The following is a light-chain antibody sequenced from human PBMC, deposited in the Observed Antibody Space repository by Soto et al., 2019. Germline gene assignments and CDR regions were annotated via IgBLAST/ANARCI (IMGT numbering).Light chain of an antibody. CDR3: QHGYVAPYS. CDR2: AAS. V-gene: IGKV1D-8*01. Sequence: VIRMNQSPSLLSASTGDRVTISRRMSQGISSYLAWYQQKPGKAPELLIYAASTLHSGVPSRFTGSGSETDFTLTIRSLQPEDFATYYCQHGYVAPYSFGQGTKVDIK. CDR1: QGISSY. J-gene: IGKJ2*03.